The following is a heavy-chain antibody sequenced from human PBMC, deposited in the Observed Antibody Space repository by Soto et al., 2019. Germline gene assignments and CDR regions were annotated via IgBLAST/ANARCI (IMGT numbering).Heavy chain of an antibody. D-gene: IGHD6-19*01. V-gene: IGHV3-33*01. CDR3: ARDLIYSSGWYGGGGYFDY. J-gene: IGHJ4*02. CDR2: IWYDGSNK. CDR1: GFTFSSYG. Sequence: QVQLVESGGGVVQPGRSLRLSCAASGFTFSSYGMHWVRQAPGKGLEWVAVIWYDGSNKYYADSVKGRFTISRDNSKNTLYLQMNSLRAEDTAVYYCARDLIYSSGWYGGGGYFDYWGQGTLVTVSS.